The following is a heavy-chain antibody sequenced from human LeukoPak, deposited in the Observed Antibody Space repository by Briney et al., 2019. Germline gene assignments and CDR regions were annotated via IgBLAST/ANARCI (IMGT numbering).Heavy chain of an antibody. CDR3: VRQGPGDNCR. CDR2: MYPGGSV. J-gene: IGHJ4*01. Sequence: GGSLRLSCAAFGFTLNTNDMNWVRQAPGKGLEWVSLMYPGGSVYYTDSVKGRFTVSRDISKNTMFLQMNTLRPDDTALYYCVRQGPGDNCRWGQGTLVTVSP. V-gene: IGHV3-66*02. CDR1: GFTLNTND. D-gene: IGHD4-23*01.